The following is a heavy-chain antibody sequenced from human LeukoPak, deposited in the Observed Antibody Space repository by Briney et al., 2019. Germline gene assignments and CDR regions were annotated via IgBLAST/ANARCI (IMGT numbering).Heavy chain of an antibody. V-gene: IGHV1-2*02. D-gene: IGHD3-22*01. J-gene: IGHJ4*02. Sequence: AASVKVSCKASGYTFTGYYMHWVRQAPGQGLEWMGWINPNSGGTSYAQEFQGRVTMTRDTSISTAYMELSRLRSDDTAVYYCARAYYDSSGYYFDYWGQGTLVTVSS. CDR3: ARAYYDSSGYYFDY. CDR2: INPNSGGT. CDR1: GYTFTGYY.